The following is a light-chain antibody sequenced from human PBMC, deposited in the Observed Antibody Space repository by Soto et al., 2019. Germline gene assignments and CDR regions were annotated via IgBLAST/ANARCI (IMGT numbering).Light chain of an antibody. Sequence: EIVLTQSPATLSLSPGERATLSCRASQSVGSYLAWHQQKPGQAPRLLLYDASNRATGIPARFSGSGSGTDFTLTISSLEPEDFAVYYRQQRSNWPPTFGQGTRLEIK. V-gene: IGKV3-11*01. CDR1: QSVGSY. CDR2: DAS. CDR3: QQRSNWPPT. J-gene: IGKJ5*01.